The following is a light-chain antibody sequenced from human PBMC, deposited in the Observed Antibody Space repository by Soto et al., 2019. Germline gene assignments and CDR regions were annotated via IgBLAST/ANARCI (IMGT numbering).Light chain of an antibody. V-gene: IGKV3-11*01. CDR2: DAS. Sequence: EIVLTQSPATLSLSPGERATLSCRASQSVDSYLAWYQQKVGQAPRLLIYDASNRATGIPARFSGSGAGADFTHTISLLETEDFAVYYCQHRSNGPPAFGQGTKVDIK. CDR3: QHRSNGPPA. CDR1: QSVDSY. J-gene: IGKJ1*01.